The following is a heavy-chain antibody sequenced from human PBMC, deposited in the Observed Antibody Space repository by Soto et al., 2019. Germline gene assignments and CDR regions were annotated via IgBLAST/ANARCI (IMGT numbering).Heavy chain of an antibody. J-gene: IGHJ6*01. V-gene: IGHV5-10-1*01. CDR2: IDPSDSYT. CDR3: ARLFREAYYYYGMEG. CDR1: GYNFTSFW. Sequence: GESLKISCKVSGYNFTSFWISWLRHLPGKGLEWMGRIDPSDSYTTYSPSFQGHVTLSADKSISTAYLQWSSLKASDTAIYYCARLFREAYYYYGMEGWGQGTTVSVSS.